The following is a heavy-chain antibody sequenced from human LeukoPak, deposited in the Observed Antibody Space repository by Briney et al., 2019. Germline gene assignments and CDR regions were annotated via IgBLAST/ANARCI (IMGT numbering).Heavy chain of an antibody. V-gene: IGHV3-30*04. Sequence: PAGRSLRLSCAASGFTFSSYAMHWVRQAPGKGLEWVAVISYDGSNKYYADSVKGRFTISRDNSKNTLYLQMNSLRAEDTAVYYGARVLGSSSPPYGMDVWPKGTTDTVSS. CDR2: ISYDGSNK. CDR1: GFTFSSYA. CDR3: ARVLGSSSPPYGMDV. D-gene: IGHD6-13*01. J-gene: IGHJ6*04.